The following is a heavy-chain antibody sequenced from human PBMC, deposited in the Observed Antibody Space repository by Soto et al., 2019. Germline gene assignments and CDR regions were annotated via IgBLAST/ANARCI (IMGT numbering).Heavy chain of an antibody. D-gene: IGHD2-15*01. CDR3: ARHGSEAYCSGGSCYSEGYYYYYGMDV. V-gene: IGHV4-39*01. Sequence: SETLSVTSPVSGGSISSSSYYWGWIRQPPGKGLEWIGSIYYSGSTYYNPSLKSRVTISVDTSKNQFSLKLSSVTAADTAVYYCARHGSEAYCSGGSCYSEGYYYYYGMDVWGQGTTVTVSS. CDR2: IYYSGST. J-gene: IGHJ6*02. CDR1: GGSISSSSYY.